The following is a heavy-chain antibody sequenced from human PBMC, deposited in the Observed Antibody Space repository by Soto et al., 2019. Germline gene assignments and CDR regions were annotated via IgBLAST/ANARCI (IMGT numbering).Heavy chain of an antibody. CDR1: GYTFTGYY. Sequence: ASVKVSCKASGYTFTGYYMHWVRQAPGQGLEWMGWINPNSGGTNYAQKFQGLVTMTRDTSISTAYMELSRLRSYDTAVYYCARGDFTATDAFDIWGQGTMVTVS. D-gene: IGHD3-3*01. V-gene: IGHV1-2*04. J-gene: IGHJ3*02. CDR3: ARGDFTATDAFDI. CDR2: INPNSGGT.